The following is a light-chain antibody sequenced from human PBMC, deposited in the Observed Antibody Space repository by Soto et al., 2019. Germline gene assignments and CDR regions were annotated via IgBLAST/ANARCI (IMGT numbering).Light chain of an antibody. CDR3: QQYSYWPLT. V-gene: IGKV3-15*01. CDR1: QSISSR. J-gene: IGKJ1*01. Sequence: ETVMTQSPATLSVSPGESVTLSCRASQSISSRLAWYQQKPGQSPRLLIFGASTRATGIPARFSGSGSGTDFTLTISSLQPEDFAVYYCQQYSYWPLTFDPGTKVES. CDR2: GAS.